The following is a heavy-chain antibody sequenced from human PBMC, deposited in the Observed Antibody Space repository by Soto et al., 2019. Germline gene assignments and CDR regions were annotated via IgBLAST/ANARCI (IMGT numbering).Heavy chain of an antibody. J-gene: IGHJ4*02. CDR2: IDPSDSQT. Sequence: PGAPVTISCQGSGYSFADYWITWVRKPPGKGLEWMGRIDPSDSQTYYSPSFRGHVTISATKSITTVFLQWSSLRASDTAMYYCARQIYDSDTGPNFQYYFDSWGQGTPVSVSS. CDR3: ARQIYDSDTGPNFQYYFDS. V-gene: IGHV5-10-1*01. CDR1: GYSFADYW. D-gene: IGHD3-22*01.